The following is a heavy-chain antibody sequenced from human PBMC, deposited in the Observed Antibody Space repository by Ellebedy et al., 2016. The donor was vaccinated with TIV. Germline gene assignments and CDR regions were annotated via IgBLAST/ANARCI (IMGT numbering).Heavy chain of an antibody. V-gene: IGHV4-59*01. CDR2: IYYSGST. Sequence: MPSETLSLTCTVSGGSISNYYWSWIRQPPGKGLEWIGYIYYSGSTKYNPSLKSRVTMSVDTSKKQFSLNLSSVTAADTAVYYCETSYDSSGYYDDDAFDIWGQGTMVTVSS. CDR3: ETSYDSSGYYDDDAFDI. D-gene: IGHD3-22*01. J-gene: IGHJ3*02. CDR1: GGSISNYY.